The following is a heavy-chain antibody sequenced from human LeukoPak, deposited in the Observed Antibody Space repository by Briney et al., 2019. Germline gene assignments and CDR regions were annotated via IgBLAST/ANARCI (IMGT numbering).Heavy chain of an antibody. V-gene: IGHV3-11*01. CDR1: GFIFSDYY. CDR2: ISSSGSIK. J-gene: IGHJ3*02. D-gene: IGHD3-10*01. Sequence: PGGSLRLSCAASGFIFSDYYMSWMRQAPGKGLEWVSYISSSGSIKNYADSVKGRFTISRDNAKKSLYLQMNSLRAEDTAVYYCARVLEWFGEERESDIWGQGTMVTVSS. CDR3: ARVLEWFGEERESDI.